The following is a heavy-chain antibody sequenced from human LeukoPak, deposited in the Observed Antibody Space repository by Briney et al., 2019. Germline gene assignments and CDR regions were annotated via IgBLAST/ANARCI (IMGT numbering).Heavy chain of an antibody. Sequence: GGSLRLSCAASGFSFSSYWMHWVRQAPGKGLVWVSRINSDGSSTSYADSVKGRFTISRDNAKNTLYLQMNSLRAEDTAVYSCARGADGVSSNSRGWFDPWGQGTLVTVSS. CDR1: GFSFSSYW. V-gene: IGHV3-74*01. CDR2: INSDGSST. D-gene: IGHD2-15*01. J-gene: IGHJ5*02. CDR3: ARGADGVSSNSRGWFDP.